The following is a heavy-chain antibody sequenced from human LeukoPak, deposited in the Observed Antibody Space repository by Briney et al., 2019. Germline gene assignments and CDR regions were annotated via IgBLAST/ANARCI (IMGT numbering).Heavy chain of an antibody. CDR1: GYTFTSYG. Sequence: ASVKVSCKASGYTFTSYGISWVRQAPGQGLEWMGWISAYNGNTNYAQKLQGRVTMTTDTSTSTAYMELRSLRSDDTAVYYCARIFFSAYYYDSSGYYGPDYWGQGILVTVSS. J-gene: IGHJ4*02. CDR2: ISAYNGNT. V-gene: IGHV1-18*01. D-gene: IGHD3-22*01. CDR3: ARIFFSAYYYDSSGYYGPDY.